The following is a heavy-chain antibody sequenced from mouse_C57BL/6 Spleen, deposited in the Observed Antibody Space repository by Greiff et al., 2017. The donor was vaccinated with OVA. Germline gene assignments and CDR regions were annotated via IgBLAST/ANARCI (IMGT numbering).Heavy chain of an antibody. D-gene: IGHD1-1*01. J-gene: IGHJ4*01. Sequence: VQLQQSGPELVKPGASVKISCKASGYSFTGYYMNWVKQSPEKSLEWIGEINPSTGGTTYNQKFKAKATLTVDKSSSTAYMQLKSLTSEDSAVYYCARSTFITTVVAPYYAMDYWGQGTSVTVSS. CDR2: INPSTGGT. CDR1: GYSFTGYY. V-gene: IGHV1-42*01. CDR3: ARSTFITTVVAPYYAMDY.